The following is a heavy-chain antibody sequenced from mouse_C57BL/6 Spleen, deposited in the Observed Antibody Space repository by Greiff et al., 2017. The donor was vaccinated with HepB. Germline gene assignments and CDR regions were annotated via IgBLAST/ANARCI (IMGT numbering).Heavy chain of an antibody. CDR1: GFTFSDYY. J-gene: IGHJ1*03. V-gene: IGHV5-12*01. CDR3: ARQIYYDYDGYFDV. CDR2: ISNGGGST. D-gene: IGHD2-4*01. Sequence: EVKLMESGGGLVQPGGSLKLSCAASGFTFSDYYMYWVRQTPEKRLEWVAYISNGGGSTYYPDTVKGRFTISRDNAKNTLYLQMSRLKSEDTAMYYCARQIYYDYDGYFDVWGTGTTVTVSS.